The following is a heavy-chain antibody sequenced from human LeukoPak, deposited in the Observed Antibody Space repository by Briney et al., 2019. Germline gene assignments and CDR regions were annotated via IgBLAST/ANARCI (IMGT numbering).Heavy chain of an antibody. CDR1: GFTFSSYS. CDR3: ARDQMGYCSSTSCPPPVTFDP. Sequence: GGSLRLSCAASGFTFSSYSMNWVRQAPGKGLEWVSSIDFTSRYIYNADSVKGRFTTSRDNAKNSLDLQMNSLKAEDTAVYYCARDQMGYCSSTSCPPPVTFDPWGQGTLVTVSS. D-gene: IGHD2-2*01. CDR2: IDFTSRYI. J-gene: IGHJ5*02. V-gene: IGHV3-21*01.